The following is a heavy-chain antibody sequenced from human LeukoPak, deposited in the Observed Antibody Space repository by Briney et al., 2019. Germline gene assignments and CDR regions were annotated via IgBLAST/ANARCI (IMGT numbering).Heavy chain of an antibody. V-gene: IGHV3-30*03. J-gene: IGHJ4*02. CDR3: ARGVGYCSGGSCCSIRDPLHDY. Sequence: GGSLRLSCAASGFTFSSYGMHWVRQAPGKGLGGVAIISYDGTNKYYADSVKGRFTISRDNSKNTLYLQMNSLRAEDTAVYYCARGVGYCSGGSCCSIRDPLHDYWGQGTLVTVSS. D-gene: IGHD2-15*01. CDR2: ISYDGTNK. CDR1: GFTFSSYG.